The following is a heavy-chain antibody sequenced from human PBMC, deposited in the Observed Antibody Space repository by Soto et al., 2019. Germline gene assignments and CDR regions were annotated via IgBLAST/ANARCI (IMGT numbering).Heavy chain of an antibody. V-gene: IGHV3-9*01. CDR1: GFTFDDYA. Sequence: GGSLRLSCAASGFTFDDYAMHWVRQAPGKGLEWVSGINWNSGSIDYADSVKGRFTISRDNAKNSLYLQMNSLRAEDTALYYCGPYGSVVVGAFDIWGQGTMVTVSS. J-gene: IGHJ3*02. CDR3: GPYGSVVVGAFDI. CDR2: INWNSGSI. D-gene: IGHD3-10*01.